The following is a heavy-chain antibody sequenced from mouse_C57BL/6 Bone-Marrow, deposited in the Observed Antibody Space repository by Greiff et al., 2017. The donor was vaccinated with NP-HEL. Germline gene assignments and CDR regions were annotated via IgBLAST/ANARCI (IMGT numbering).Heavy chain of an antibody. CDR3: AIYGNYDAMDY. CDR1: GFSLTSYG. D-gene: IGHD2-1*01. Sequence: QVQLKESGPGLVAPSQSLSITCTVSGFSLTSYGVSWVRQPPGKGLEWLGVIWGDGSTNYHSALISRLSLSKDNSKSQVFLKLNRLQTDDPATYYCAIYGNYDAMDYWGQGTSVTVSS. J-gene: IGHJ4*01. V-gene: IGHV2-3*01. CDR2: IWGDGST.